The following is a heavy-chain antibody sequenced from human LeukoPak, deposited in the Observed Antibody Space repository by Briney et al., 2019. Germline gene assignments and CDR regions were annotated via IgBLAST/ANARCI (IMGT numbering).Heavy chain of an antibody. D-gene: IGHD4-11*01. Sequence: GGSLRLSCAASGFTFSSYAMHWVRQAPGKGLEWVAVISYDGSNKYYADSVKGRFTISRDNSKNTLYLQMNSLRAEDTAVYYCARGAAYGNYDGSDYFDFWGQGTLVTVSS. CDR1: GFTFSSYA. J-gene: IGHJ4*02. CDR3: ARGAAYGNYDGSDYFDF. CDR2: ISYDGSNK. V-gene: IGHV3-30*14.